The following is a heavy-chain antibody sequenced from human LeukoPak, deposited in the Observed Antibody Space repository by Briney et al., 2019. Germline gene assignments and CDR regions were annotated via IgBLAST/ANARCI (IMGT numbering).Heavy chain of an antibody. CDR3: AREIQWLADLDY. J-gene: IGHJ4*02. V-gene: IGHV3-33*08. Sequence: GGSLRLSCAASGFTFSHVWMTWISQAPGKGLEWVAVIWYDGSNKYYADSVKGRFTISRDNSKNTLYLQMNSLRAEDTAVYYCAREIQWLADLDYWGQGTLVTVSS. D-gene: IGHD6-19*01. CDR1: GFTFSHVW. CDR2: IWYDGSNK.